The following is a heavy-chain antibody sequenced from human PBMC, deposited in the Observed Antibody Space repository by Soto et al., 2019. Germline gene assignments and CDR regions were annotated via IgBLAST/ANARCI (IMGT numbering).Heavy chain of an antibody. D-gene: IGHD1-20*01. J-gene: IGHJ5*02. CDR2: IYYSGST. Sequence: QVQLQESGPGLVKPSQTLSLTCTVSGGSISSGGYYWSWIRQHPGKGLEWIGYIYYSGSTYYNPSLKSRVTISVATSKNQFSLKLCSVTAADTAGDYCARVGGINWFAPWGQGTLVTVSS. V-gene: IGHV4-31*03. CDR1: GGSISSGGYY. CDR3: ARVGGINWFAP.